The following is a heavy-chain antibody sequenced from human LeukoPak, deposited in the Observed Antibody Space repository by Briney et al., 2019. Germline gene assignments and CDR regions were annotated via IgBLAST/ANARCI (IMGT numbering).Heavy chain of an antibody. CDR1: GGSISSGDYY. CDR2: IYYSGST. V-gene: IGHV4-30-4*01. J-gene: IGHJ1*01. CDR3: ARSRYYDSSGYQVWGH. D-gene: IGHD3-22*01. Sequence: SRTLSLTCTVSGGSISSGDYYWSWIRQPPGKGLEWIGYIYYSGSTYYNPSLKSRVTISVDTSKNQFSLKLSSVTAADTAVYYCARSRYYDSSGYQVWGHWGQGTLVTVSS.